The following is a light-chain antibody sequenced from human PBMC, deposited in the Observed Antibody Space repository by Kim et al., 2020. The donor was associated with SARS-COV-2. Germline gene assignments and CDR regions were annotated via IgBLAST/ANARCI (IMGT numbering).Light chain of an antibody. Sequence: SPGERATLSCRASQSVGSNLAWYQQIPGQAPRLLIYAASTRATGIPARFSGSGSGTEFTLTISSLQSEDFALYYCQQYNNWPPITFGQGTRLEIK. CDR2: AAS. CDR3: QQYNNWPPIT. V-gene: IGKV3-15*01. CDR1: QSVGSN. J-gene: IGKJ5*01.